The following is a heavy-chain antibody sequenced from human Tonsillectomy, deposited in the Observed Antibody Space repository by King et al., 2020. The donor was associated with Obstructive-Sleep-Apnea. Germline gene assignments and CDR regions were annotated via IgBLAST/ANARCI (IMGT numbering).Heavy chain of an antibody. Sequence: VQLVESGGGLVKPGGALRLSCAASGFTFSDYYMTWIRQAPGKGLEWVSYIISSCSLKYYADSVKVRFSISRNNAKKSLYLQMNSLRAEDTAVYYCASSSGYFDYWGQGTLVTVSS. CDR3: ASSSGYFDY. D-gene: IGHD3-22*01. CDR1: GFTFSDYY. CDR2: IISSCSLK. V-gene: IGHV3-11*01. J-gene: IGHJ4*02.